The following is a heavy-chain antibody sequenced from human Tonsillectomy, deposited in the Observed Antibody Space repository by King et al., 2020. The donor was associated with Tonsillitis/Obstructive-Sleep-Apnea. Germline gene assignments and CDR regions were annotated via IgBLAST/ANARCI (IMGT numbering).Heavy chain of an antibody. J-gene: IGHJ4*02. CDR3: AKVDKVEYSGYALHFDY. V-gene: IGHV3-23*04. CDR1: GFTFSSYA. Sequence: EVQLVESGGGLVQPGGSLRLSCAASGFTFSSYAMSWVRQAPGKGLEWVSAISGSGGSTYYADSVKGRFTISRDNSKNTLYLQMNSLRAEDTAVYYCAKVDKVEYSGYALHFDYCGQGTLVTVSS. CDR2: ISGSGGST. D-gene: IGHD5-12*01.